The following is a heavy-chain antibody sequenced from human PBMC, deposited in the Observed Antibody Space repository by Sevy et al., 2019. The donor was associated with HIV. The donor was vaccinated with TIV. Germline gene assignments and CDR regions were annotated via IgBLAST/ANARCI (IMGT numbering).Heavy chain of an antibody. CDR1: GGSISSYY. J-gene: IGHJ3*02. CDR3: ASNWDYYDSSGWGNAFDI. D-gene: IGHD3-22*01. V-gene: IGHV4-4*07. Sequence: SETLSLTCTVSGGSISSYYWSWIRQPAGKGLEWIGRIYTSGSTNYNPSLKSRVTMSVDTSKNQFSLKLSSVTAADTDVYYCASNWDYYDSSGWGNAFDIWGQGTMVTVSS. CDR2: IYTSGST.